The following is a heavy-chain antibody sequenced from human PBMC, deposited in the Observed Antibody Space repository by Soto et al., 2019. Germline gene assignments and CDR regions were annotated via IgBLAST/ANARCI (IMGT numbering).Heavy chain of an antibody. J-gene: IGHJ2*01. Sequence: QVQLQESGPGLVKPSQTLSLTCTVSGVSISTGGRFWSWVRQHPEKGLEWIGTIYYSGNYVYNSPLKSRLTISVDTSKNQFSLTLPSVAAADTALYYCALGLRSTGSPGYWYFDLWGRGALVTVSS. CDR1: GVSISTGGRF. V-gene: IGHV4-31*03. CDR3: ALGLRSTGSPGYWYFDL. CDR2: IYYSGNY. D-gene: IGHD1-1*01.